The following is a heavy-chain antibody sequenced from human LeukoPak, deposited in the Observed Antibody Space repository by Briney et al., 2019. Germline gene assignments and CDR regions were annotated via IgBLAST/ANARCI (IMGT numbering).Heavy chain of an antibody. V-gene: IGHV3-33*01. J-gene: IGHJ4*02. Sequence: GGSLRLSCAASGFTFSSYGMHWVRRAPGKGLEWVAVIWYDGSNKYYADSVKGRFTISRDNSKNTLYLQMNSLRAEDTAVYYCARDSTYGDPGIFDYWGQGTLVTVSS. D-gene: IGHD4-17*01. CDR3: ARDSTYGDPGIFDY. CDR1: GFTFSSYG. CDR2: IWYDGSNK.